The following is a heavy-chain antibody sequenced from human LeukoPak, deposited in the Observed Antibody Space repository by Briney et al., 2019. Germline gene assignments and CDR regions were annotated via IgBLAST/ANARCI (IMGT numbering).Heavy chain of an antibody. D-gene: IGHD3-10*01. J-gene: IGHJ4*02. CDR3: ARHRITMVRGVDYYFDY. V-gene: IGHV4-34*01. Sequence: SETLSLTCAVYGGSFSGYYWSWIRQPPGKGLEWIGEINHSGSTNYNPSLKSRVTISVDTSKNQFSLKLSSVTAADTAVYYCARHRITMVRGVDYYFDYWGQGTLVTVSS. CDR1: GGSFSGYY. CDR2: INHSGST.